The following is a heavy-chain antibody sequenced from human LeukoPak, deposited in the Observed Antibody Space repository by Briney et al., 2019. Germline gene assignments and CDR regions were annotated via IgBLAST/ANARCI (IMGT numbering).Heavy chain of an antibody. CDR1: GFTFSSYE. D-gene: IGHD2-15*01. Sequence: GGSLRLSCAASGFTFSSYEMNWVRQAPGKGLEWVSYISSSSSYIYYADSVKGRFTISRDNAKNSLYLQMNSLRAEDTAVYYCARGRASVVYFDYWGQGTLVTVSS. CDR3: ARGRASVVYFDY. V-gene: IGHV3-21*05. CDR2: ISSSSSYI. J-gene: IGHJ4*02.